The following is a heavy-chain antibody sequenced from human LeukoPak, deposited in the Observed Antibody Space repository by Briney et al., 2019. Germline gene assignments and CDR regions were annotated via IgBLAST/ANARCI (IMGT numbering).Heavy chain of an antibody. V-gene: IGHV3-21*01. J-gene: IGHJ5*02. CDR3: AKATYYYDSSGSNWFDP. CDR1: GFTFTSYS. CDR2: ISSSSTYI. Sequence: GGSLRLSCAASGFTFTSYSMNWVRQAPGKGLEWVSFISSSSTYIYYADSVKGRFTISRDNSKNTLYLQMNSLRAEDTAVYYCAKATYYYDSSGSNWFDPWGQGTLVTVSS. D-gene: IGHD3-22*01.